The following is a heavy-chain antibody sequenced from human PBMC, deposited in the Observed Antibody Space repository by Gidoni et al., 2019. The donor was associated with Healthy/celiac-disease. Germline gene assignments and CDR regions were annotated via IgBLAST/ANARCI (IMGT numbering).Heavy chain of an antibody. Sequence: QVQLQESGPGLVKPSQTLSLTCTVSGGSISSGGYYWSWIRQHPGKCLEWIGYIYYIGSTYYNPSLKSRDTISVDTSKNQFSLKLSSVTAADTAVYYCARVQLDGYGFDYWGQGTLVTVSS. CDR2: IYYIGST. V-gene: IGHV4-31*03. CDR1: GGSISSGGYY. CDR3: ARVQLDGYGFDY. D-gene: IGHD5-18*01. J-gene: IGHJ4*02.